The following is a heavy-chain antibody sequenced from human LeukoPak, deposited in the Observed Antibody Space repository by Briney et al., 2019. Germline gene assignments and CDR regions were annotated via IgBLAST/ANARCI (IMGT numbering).Heavy chain of an antibody. D-gene: IGHD6-13*01. CDR2: IYYSGST. CDR3: ATYSSNLGCLDS. CDR1: GGSISSSSHY. Sequence: PSETLSLTCTVSGGSISSSSHYWGWIRQSPGKGLEWIGYIYYSGSTNYNPSLKSRVTISVDTSKNQFSLKLSFVSAADTAVYYCATYSSNLGCLDSWGQGTLVAVSS. V-gene: IGHV4-61*05. J-gene: IGHJ5*01.